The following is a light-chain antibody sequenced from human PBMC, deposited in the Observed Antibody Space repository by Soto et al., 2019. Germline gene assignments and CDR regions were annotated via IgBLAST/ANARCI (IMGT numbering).Light chain of an antibody. CDR3: AAWDDSLNGVL. V-gene: IGLV1-44*01. CDR1: SSNIGSHA. CDR2: NNN. Sequence: QSVLTQPPSASGTPGQRVTISCSGSSSNIGSHAVNWYQHLPRTAPKLLLYNNNQRPSGVPDRFSGSRSGTSASLAISGLQSEDEASYYCAAWDDSLNGVLFGGGTKVTVL. J-gene: IGLJ2*01.